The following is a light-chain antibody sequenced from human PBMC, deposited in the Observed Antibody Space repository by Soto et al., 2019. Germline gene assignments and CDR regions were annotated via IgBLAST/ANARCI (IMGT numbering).Light chain of an antibody. V-gene: IGKV3-15*01. J-gene: IGKJ5*01. Sequence: EGVMTQSPATLSVSPCEIVTLSCSSSQSVRSNLAWYQQKPGQSPRLLIYGASTRATGIPARFSGSGSGTEFTLTISSLQSEDFAVYYCQQYNNWPPITFGLGTRLEIK. CDR1: QSVRSN. CDR3: QQYNNWPPIT. CDR2: GAS.